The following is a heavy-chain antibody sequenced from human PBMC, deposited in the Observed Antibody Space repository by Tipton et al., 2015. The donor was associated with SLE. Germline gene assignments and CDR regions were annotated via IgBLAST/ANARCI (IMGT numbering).Heavy chain of an antibody. D-gene: IGHD6-6*01. V-gene: IGHV3-48*03. Sequence: SLRLSCAASGFTFSSYEMNWVRQAPGKGLEWVSYISSSGSTIYYADSVKGRFTISRDNAKNSLYLQMNSLRAEDTAVYYCARYSSSFYYYYYMDVWGKGTTVTVSS. CDR2: ISSSGSTI. CDR1: GFTFSSYE. J-gene: IGHJ6*03. CDR3: ARYSSSFYYYYYMDV.